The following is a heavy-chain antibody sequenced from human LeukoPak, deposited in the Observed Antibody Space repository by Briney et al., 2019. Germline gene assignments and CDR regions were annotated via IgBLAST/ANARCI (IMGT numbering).Heavy chain of an antibody. J-gene: IGHJ4*02. CDR1: GFTVSSNY. CDR3: AREHLAVAGADY. D-gene: IGHD6-19*01. V-gene: IGHV3-53*01. Sequence: GGSLRLSCAASGFTVSSNYMSWVRQAPGKGLEWVSVTYSNGRTYYADSVKGRFTISRENAKNSLYLQMNNLRAEDTAVYYCAREHLAVAGADYWGQGTLVTVSS. CDR2: TYSNGRT.